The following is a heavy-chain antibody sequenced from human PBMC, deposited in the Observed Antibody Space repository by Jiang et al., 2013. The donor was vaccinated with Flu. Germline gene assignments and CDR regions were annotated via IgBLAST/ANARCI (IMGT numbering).Heavy chain of an antibody. CDR2: IYYNGIT. CDR1: GDSISSGSHY. CDR3: TRHDQSRVGAENWFGP. Sequence: SLTCTVSGDSISSGSHYWGWIRQPPGKGLEWVGSIYYNGITYYNPSLKSRVAISIDTSTNEFSLKLTSVTAADTAVYYCTRHDQSRVGAENWFGPWGQGTLVTVSS. V-gene: IGHV4-39*01. J-gene: IGHJ5*02. D-gene: IGHD1-26*01.